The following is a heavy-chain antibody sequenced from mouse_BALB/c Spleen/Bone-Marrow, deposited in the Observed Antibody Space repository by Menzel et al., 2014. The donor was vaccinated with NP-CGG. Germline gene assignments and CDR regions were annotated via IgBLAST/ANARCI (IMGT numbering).Heavy chain of an antibody. CDR3: ARDGSSYYAMDY. D-gene: IGHD1-1*01. J-gene: IGHJ4*01. V-gene: IGHV5-6-5*01. CDR1: GFTFSSYA. CDR2: ISSGGST. Sequence: EVKVEESGGGLAKPGGSLKLSCAASGFTFSSYAMSWVRQTPEKRLEWVASISSGGSTYYPDSVKGRFTISRDNARNILYLQMSSMRSEDTAMYYCARDGSSYYAMDYWGQGTSVTVSS.